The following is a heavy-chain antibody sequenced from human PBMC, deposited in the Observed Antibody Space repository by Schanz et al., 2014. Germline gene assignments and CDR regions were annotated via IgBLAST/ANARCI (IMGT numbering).Heavy chain of an antibody. CDR3: AKDAPYPFDL. Sequence: EVQLLESGGGLVQPGGSLRLSCAASGFSFGTYAMSWVRQAPGKGLLWVSSISGTGGDDTYYADSVKGRFTISRDNSKNTLFLQMNSLRAEDTAIYYCAKDAPYPFDLWGRGTLITVSS. J-gene: IGHJ2*01. V-gene: IGHV3-23*01. CDR2: ISGTGGDDT. CDR1: GFSFGTYA.